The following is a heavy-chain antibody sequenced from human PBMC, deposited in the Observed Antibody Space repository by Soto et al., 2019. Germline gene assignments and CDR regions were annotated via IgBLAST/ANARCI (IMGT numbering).Heavy chain of an antibody. J-gene: IGHJ6*03. V-gene: IGHV4-39*02. D-gene: IGHD3-3*01. CDR1: GGSISSSSYY. CDR3: AREVRDFWSGYYAGTERDYYYYMDV. Sequence: SETLSLTCTVSGGSISSSSYYWGWIRQPPGKGLEWIGSIYYSGSTYYNPSLKSRVTISVDTSKNQFSLKLSSVTAADTAVYYCAREVRDFWSGYYAGTERDYYYYMDVWGKGTTVPVSS. CDR2: IYYSGST.